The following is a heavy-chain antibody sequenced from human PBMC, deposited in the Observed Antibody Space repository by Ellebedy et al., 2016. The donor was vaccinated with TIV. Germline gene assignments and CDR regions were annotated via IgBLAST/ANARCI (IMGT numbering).Heavy chain of an antibody. Sequence: GGSLRLSCAASGFTFSDYYMSWIRQAPGKGLEWLSYISNGGSTIYYADSVKGRFTISRDNAKSSLFLQMNSLRAEDTAVYYCARDSGPSGSPNAFDVWGQGTLVTVSS. CDR1: GFTFSDYY. CDR2: ISNGGSTI. J-gene: IGHJ3*01. V-gene: IGHV3-11*04. CDR3: ARDSGPSGSPNAFDV. D-gene: IGHD1-26*01.